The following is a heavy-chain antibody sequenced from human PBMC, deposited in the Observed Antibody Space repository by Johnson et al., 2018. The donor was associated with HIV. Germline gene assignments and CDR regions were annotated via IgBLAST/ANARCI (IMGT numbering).Heavy chain of an antibody. D-gene: IGHD3-10*01. CDR3: AKERDGDDAFDI. CDR2: ISWDSGSI. V-gene: IGHV3-9*01. J-gene: IGHJ3*02. CDR1: GFTVSSNY. Sequence: EVQLVESGGGLVQPGGSLRLSCAASGFTVSSNYMSWVRQAPGKGLEWVSGISWDSGSIAYADSVKGRFTISRDNAKNSLYLQMNSRRAEDTALYYCAKERDGDDAFDIWGQGTMVTVSS.